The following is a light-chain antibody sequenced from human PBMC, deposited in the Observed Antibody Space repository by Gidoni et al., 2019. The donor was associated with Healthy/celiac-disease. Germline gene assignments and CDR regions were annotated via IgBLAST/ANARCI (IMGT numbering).Light chain of an antibody. Sequence: EIVLTQSPGTLSLSPGERATLSCRASQSVSSSYLAWYQQKPGQAPRLLIYGASSRATGIPDRFSGSGSGTDFTLTISRLEPEDFAVYYCQQYHSSPRVTFGPGTKVDIK. J-gene: IGKJ3*01. V-gene: IGKV3-20*01. CDR1: QSVSSSY. CDR3: QQYHSSPRVT. CDR2: GAS.